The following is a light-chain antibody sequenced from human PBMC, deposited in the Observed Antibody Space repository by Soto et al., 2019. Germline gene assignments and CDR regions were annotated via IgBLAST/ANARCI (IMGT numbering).Light chain of an antibody. CDR3: SSYTDRQSYL. J-gene: IGLJ1*01. V-gene: IGLV2-14*03. CDR1: SSDIGSYDH. CDR2: AVS. Sequence: QSVLTQPASVSGSPGQSITISCSGTSSDIGSYDHVAWYQQFPGKSPKLIIYAVSDRPSGVSDRFSGSKSGISASLTISGLQTEDEAPYYCSSYTDRQSYLFGTGTKVTVL.